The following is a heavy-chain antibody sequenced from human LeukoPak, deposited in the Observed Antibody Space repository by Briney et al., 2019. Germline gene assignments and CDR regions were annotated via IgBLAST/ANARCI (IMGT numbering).Heavy chain of an antibody. Sequence: SETLSLTCTVSGGSISSYYWSWIRQPPGKGLEWLGYIYYSGSTNYNPSLKSRVTISVDTSKNQFSLKLSSVTAADTAVYYCARHSGSGYYFYFYTMDVWGQGATVTVSS. CDR1: GGSISSYY. D-gene: IGHD2-15*01. CDR2: IYYSGST. CDR3: ARHSGSGYYFYFYTMDV. V-gene: IGHV4-59*08. J-gene: IGHJ6*01.